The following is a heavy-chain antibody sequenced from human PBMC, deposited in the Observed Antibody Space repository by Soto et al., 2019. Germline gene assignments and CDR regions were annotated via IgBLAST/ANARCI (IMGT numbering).Heavy chain of an antibody. J-gene: IGHJ4*02. V-gene: IGHV1-46*01. D-gene: IGHD3-9*01. Sequence: ASVKVSCKASGYTFTSYFMHWVRQAPGQGLEWMGIINPSGGSTSYAQKFQGRVTMTRDTSTSTVYMELSSLRSEDTAVYYCARGRPYYDILTGYYIRSPGLAYWGQGTLVTVSS. CDR3: ARGRPYYDILTGYYIRSPGLAY. CDR1: GYTFTSYF. CDR2: INPSGGST.